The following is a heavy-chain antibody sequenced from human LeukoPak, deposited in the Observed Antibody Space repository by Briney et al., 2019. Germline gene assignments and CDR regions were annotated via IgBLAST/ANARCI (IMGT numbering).Heavy chain of an antibody. CDR2: MNPNSGNT. D-gene: IGHD3-10*01. CDR1: GYTFTSYD. J-gene: IGHJ4*02. CDR3: ARDDTMVRGVVTDY. V-gene: IGHV1-8*01. Sequence: ASVKVSCKASGYTFTSYDINWVRQATGQGLEWMGWMNPNSGNTGYAQKFQGRVTMTRNTSISTAYMELSSLRSEDTAVYYCARDDTMVRGVVTDYWGQGTLVTVSS.